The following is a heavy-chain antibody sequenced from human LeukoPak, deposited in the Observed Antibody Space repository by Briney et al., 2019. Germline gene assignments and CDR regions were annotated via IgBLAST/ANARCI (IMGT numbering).Heavy chain of an antibody. CDR1: RFTFSSYA. D-gene: IGHD3-22*01. J-gene: IGHJ4*02. CDR3: AKYMDYYDSSPWGY. Sequence: PGGSLILSCAASRFTFSSYAMSWVRQAPGKGLEWVSTIRGSGDSTYYADSVKGRFTISRDNSKNTLYLQMNSLRAEDTAVYYCAKYMDYYDSSPWGYWGQGTLVTVSS. CDR2: IRGSGDST. V-gene: IGHV3-23*01.